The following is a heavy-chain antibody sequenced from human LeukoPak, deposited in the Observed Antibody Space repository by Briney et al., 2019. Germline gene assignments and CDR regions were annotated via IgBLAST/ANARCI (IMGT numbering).Heavy chain of an antibody. J-gene: IGHJ6*02. CDR2: ISAYNGNT. D-gene: IGHD5-24*01. CDR3: ARWRRMATIRAYYGMDV. Sequence: GASVKVSCKASGYTFTSYGISWVRQAPGQGLEWMGWISAYNGNTNYAQKLQGGVTMTTDTSTSTAYMEPRSLRSDDTAVYYCARWRRMATIRAYYGMDVWGQGTTVTVSS. CDR1: GYTFTSYG. V-gene: IGHV1-18*04.